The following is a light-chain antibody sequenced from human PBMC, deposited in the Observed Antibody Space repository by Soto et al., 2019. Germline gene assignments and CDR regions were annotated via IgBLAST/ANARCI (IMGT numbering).Light chain of an antibody. J-gene: IGKJ1*01. CDR1: QSVSNTY. CDR3: QQYYSYSRT. Sequence: EVVLTQSPGTLSLSPGETATLSCRASQSVSNTYLAWYQQKPGQTPRLLIYGASSRATGIPDRFSGSGSGTDFTLTISCLQSEDFATYYCQQYYSYSRTFGQGTKVDI. V-gene: IGKV3-20*01. CDR2: GAS.